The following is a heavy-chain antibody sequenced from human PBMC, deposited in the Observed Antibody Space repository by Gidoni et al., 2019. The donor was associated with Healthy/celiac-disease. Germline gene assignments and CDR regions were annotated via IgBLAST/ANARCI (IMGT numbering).Heavy chain of an antibody. D-gene: IGHD3-10*01. CDR2: IYYSGST. Sequence: QLQLQESGPGLVKPSETLSLTCTVSGGSISSSSYYWGWIRPPPGKGLEWIGSIYYSGSTYYNPSLKSRVTISVDTSKNQFSLKLSSVTAADTAVYYCARLSYYGSGSYYYYYYGMDVWGQGTTVTVSS. CDR1: GGSISSSSYY. CDR3: ARLSYYGSGSYYYYYYGMDV. V-gene: IGHV4-39*01. J-gene: IGHJ6*02.